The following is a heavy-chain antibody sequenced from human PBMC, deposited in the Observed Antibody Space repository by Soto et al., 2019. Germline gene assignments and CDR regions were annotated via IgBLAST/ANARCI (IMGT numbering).Heavy chain of an antibody. V-gene: IGHV3-15*01. CDR1: GLTFTQAY. D-gene: IGHD1-26*01. J-gene: IGHJ4*02. CDR2: IKGSHAGGTT. CDR3: ATEGGYPGSNFYGAY. Sequence: EVPLVESGGGLVEPGGSIRLSCVASGLTFTQAYMTWVRQAPGKRLEWVGRIKGSHAGGTTDYATSVKGRFTISRDDSKNTLYLQMNSLKTEDTSVYYCATEGGYPGSNFYGAYWGQGTLVTVSS.